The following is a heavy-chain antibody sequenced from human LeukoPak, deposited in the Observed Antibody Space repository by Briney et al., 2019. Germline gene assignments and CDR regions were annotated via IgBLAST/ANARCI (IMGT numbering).Heavy chain of an antibody. CDR1: GFTFNSYA. CDR3: AKDGGWLGHFDY. V-gene: IGHV3-23*01. D-gene: IGHD6-19*01. Sequence: GGSLRLSCAASGFTFNSYAMSWVRQAPGKGLEWVSAISGSGGSTYYADSVKGRFTISRDNSKNTLYLQMNSPRAEDTAVYYCAKDGGWLGHFDYWGQGTLVTVSS. CDR2: ISGSGGST. J-gene: IGHJ4*02.